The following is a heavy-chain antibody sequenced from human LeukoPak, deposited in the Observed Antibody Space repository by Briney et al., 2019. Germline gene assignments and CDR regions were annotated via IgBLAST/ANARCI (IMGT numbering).Heavy chain of an antibody. Sequence: SETLSLTCTVSGGSISSYYWSWLRQPPGKGLEWIGYIYYSGSTNYNPSLKSRVTISVDTSKNQFSLKLSSVTAADTAVYYCARLGVGYYDSSGLISDWGQGTLVTVSS. CDR2: IYYSGST. V-gene: IGHV4-59*08. J-gene: IGHJ4*02. CDR1: GGSISSYY. CDR3: ARLGVGYYDSSGLISD. D-gene: IGHD3-22*01.